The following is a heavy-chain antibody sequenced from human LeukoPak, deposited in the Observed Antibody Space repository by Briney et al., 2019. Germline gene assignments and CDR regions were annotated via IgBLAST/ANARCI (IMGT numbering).Heavy chain of an antibody. CDR2: ISAYNGNT. CDR1: GYIFTGYY. V-gene: IGHV1-18*04. CDR3: ARVRKRYYDILTGPLGDY. Sequence: ASVKVSCKASGYIFTGYYMHWVRQAPGQGLEWMGWISAYNGNTNYAQKLQGRVTMTTDTSTSTAYMELRSLRSDDTAVYYCARVRKRYYDILTGPLGDYWGQGTLVTVSS. D-gene: IGHD3-9*01. J-gene: IGHJ4*02.